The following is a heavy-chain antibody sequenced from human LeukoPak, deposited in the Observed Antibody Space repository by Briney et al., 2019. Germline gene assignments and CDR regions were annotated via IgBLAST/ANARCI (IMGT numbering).Heavy chain of an antibody. CDR2: IYHSGST. Sequence: SETLSLTCAVSGYSISSGYYWGWIRQPPGQGLEWIGSIYHSGSTYYNPSLKSRFTISVDTSKNHFSLKLSSVPAADTAVYYCARHGTYQLLLSGAFDIWGQGTMVTVSS. CDR1: GYSISSGYY. D-gene: IGHD2-2*01. V-gene: IGHV4-38-2*01. CDR3: ARHGTYQLLLSGAFDI. J-gene: IGHJ3*02.